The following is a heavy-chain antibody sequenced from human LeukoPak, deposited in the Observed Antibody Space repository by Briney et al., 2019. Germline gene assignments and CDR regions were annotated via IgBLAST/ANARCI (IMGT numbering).Heavy chain of an antibody. CDR3: AGHHPRNTVDF. D-gene: IGHD2-8*02. CDR1: GGSISSYY. V-gene: IGHV4-59*08. J-gene: IGHJ4*02. Sequence: SETLSLTCTVSGGSISSYYWSWIRQPPGKGPEWIAYISDIGSINYNPSLKSRVTISLDASKNQFSLKLSSVTAADTAVYYCAGHHPRNTVDFWGQGTLVTVSS. CDR2: ISDIGSI.